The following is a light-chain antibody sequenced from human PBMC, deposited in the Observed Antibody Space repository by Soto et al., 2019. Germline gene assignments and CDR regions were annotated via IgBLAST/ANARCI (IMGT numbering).Light chain of an antibody. CDR3: QQYGSSPPRIT. CDR1: QSVSSSY. CDR2: GAS. Sequence: EFVLTQSPGTLSLSPGERATLSCRASQSVSSSYLAWYQQKPGQAPRLLIYGASSRATGIPDRFSGSGSGTDFTLTISRLEPEDFAVYYCQQYGSSPPRITFGQGTRLEI. V-gene: IGKV3-20*01. J-gene: IGKJ5*01.